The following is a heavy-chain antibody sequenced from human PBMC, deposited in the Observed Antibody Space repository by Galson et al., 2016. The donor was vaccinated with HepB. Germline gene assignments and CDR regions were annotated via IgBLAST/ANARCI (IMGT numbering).Heavy chain of an antibody. CDR3: TREAYYYDRSGYYPSFDY. J-gene: IGHJ4*02. D-gene: IGHD3-22*01. CDR2: IKSKSYGGTT. Sequence: SLRLSCATSGFTFGDFAMNWFRQAPGKGLEWVGFIKSKSYGGTTEYAASVKGRFTISRDDSESIAYLQMKSLKPEDTAVYYCTREAYYYDRSGYYPSFDYWGQGTVVTVSS. CDR1: GFTFGDFA. V-gene: IGHV3-49*03.